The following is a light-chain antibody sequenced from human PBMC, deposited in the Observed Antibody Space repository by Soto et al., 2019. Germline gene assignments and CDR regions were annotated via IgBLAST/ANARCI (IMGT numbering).Light chain of an antibody. CDR3: GAWDNSLSAVV. Sequence: QAVVTQPPSVSAAPGQKVTISCSGSDSNIGNNNVFWYQQLPGTAPKLLTYDTDKRPSGSPDRFSGSKSGTSATLGITGLQTGDEAEYYCGAWDNSLSAVVFGGGTKLTVL. CDR2: DTD. CDR1: DSNIGNNN. J-gene: IGLJ2*01. V-gene: IGLV1-51*01.